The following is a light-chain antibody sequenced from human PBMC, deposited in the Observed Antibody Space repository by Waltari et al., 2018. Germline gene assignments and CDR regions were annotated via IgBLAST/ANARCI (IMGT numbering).Light chain of an antibody. Sequence: ELVLTQSPGPLSLSPGERAPLSCRASQSITNNYLAWYQQRPGQAPRILIYAASSRVTGIPDRFSGSGSGTGFTLTISRLEPEDFAVYYCQQYGSSPLYTFGQGTKLEIK. CDR1: QSITNNY. V-gene: IGKV3-20*01. CDR2: AAS. CDR3: QQYGSSPLYT. J-gene: IGKJ2*01.